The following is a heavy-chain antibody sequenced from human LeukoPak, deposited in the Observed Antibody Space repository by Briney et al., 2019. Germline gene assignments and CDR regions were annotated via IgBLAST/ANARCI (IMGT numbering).Heavy chain of an antibody. D-gene: IGHD2-2*01. V-gene: IGHV4-39*01. CDR1: GGSISSNTYH. CDR3: ARGYCSSTTCSGVGYMDV. J-gene: IGHJ6*03. CDR2: IYYSGTT. Sequence: SETLSLTCSVSGGSISSNTYHWGWIRQSPGKGLEWIGSIYYSGTTYYNPSLKSRLTISVDTSKNQFSLSLTSVTAADRAVYYCARGYCSSTTCSGVGYMDVWGKGTTVTVSS.